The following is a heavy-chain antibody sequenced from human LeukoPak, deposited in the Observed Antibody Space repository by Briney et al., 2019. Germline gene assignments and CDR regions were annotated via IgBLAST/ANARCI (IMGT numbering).Heavy chain of an antibody. CDR3: ATIQWLVLPFDY. D-gene: IGHD6-19*01. V-gene: IGHV3-23*01. CDR1: GFTFSSYA. Sequence: GGSLRLSCAASGFTFSSYAMSWVRQAPGKGLEWVSTISDSGGSTYYADSVKGRFTISRDNFKNTLYLQMNSLRAEDTAVYYCATIQWLVLPFDYWGQGTLVTVSS. J-gene: IGHJ4*02. CDR2: ISDSGGST.